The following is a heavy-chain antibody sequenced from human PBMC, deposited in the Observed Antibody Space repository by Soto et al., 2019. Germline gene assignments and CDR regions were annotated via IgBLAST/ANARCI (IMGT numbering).Heavy chain of an antibody. CDR3: AHCRGGVASF. CDR2: VYWDDDK. Sequence: QITLNESDPTLVKPTQTLTLTCTFSGFSLSTRDVGVGWIRQPPGEALEWLGVVYWDDDKTYSPSLKSRLTITKDTAKNPVVLRMTKRDPVDTAAYYCAHCRGGVASFWGQGILVIVSS. CDR1: GFSLSTRDVG. J-gene: IGHJ4*02. V-gene: IGHV2-5*02. D-gene: IGHD2-2*01.